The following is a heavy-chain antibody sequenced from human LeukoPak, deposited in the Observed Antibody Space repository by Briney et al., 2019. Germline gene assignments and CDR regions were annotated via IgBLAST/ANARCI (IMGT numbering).Heavy chain of an antibody. Sequence: GGSLRLSCAASGFTFSSYSMNWVRQAPGKGLEWVSSISSSSSYIYYADSVKGRFTISRDNAKNSLYLQMNSLRDEDTAVYYCARAPIAVAGTDLDYWGQGTLVTVSS. CDR3: ARAPIAVAGTDLDY. J-gene: IGHJ4*02. D-gene: IGHD6-19*01. CDR2: ISSSSSYI. CDR1: GFTFSSYS. V-gene: IGHV3-21*01.